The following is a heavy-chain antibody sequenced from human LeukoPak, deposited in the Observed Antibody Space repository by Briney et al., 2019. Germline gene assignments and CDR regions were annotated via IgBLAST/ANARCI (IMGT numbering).Heavy chain of an antibody. Sequence: PGRSLRLSCVASGYTFSSHGMYWVRQAPGKGLEWVSYISSSGSTIYYADSVKGRFTISRDNAKNSLYLQMNSLRAEDTAVYYCARGFRGSWYADYWGQGTLVTVSS. CDR3: ARGFRGSWYADY. CDR2: ISSSGSTI. J-gene: IGHJ4*02. V-gene: IGHV3-48*04. CDR1: GYTFSSHG. D-gene: IGHD6-13*01.